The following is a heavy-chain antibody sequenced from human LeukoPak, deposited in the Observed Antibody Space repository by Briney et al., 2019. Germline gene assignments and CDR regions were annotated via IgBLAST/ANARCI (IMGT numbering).Heavy chain of an antibody. J-gene: IGHJ4*02. Sequence: SETLSLTCTVSGGSISIGDYYWSWIRQPPGKGLEWIGYIYYSGSTYYNPSLKSRVTISVDTSKNQFSLKLSSVTAADTAVYYCARGTGTPWFDYWGQGTLVTVSS. V-gene: IGHV4-30-4*01. CDR1: GGSISIGDYY. D-gene: IGHD1-1*01. CDR2: IYYSGST. CDR3: ARGTGTPWFDY.